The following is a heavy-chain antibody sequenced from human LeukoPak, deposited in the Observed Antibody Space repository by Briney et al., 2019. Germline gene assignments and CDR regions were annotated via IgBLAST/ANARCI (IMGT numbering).Heavy chain of an antibody. CDR2: IYYSGST. V-gene: IGHV4-61*01. J-gene: IGHJ4*02. D-gene: IGHD6-19*01. CDR1: GGSVSSGSYY. CDR3: ARYPYSSGTYFFDS. Sequence: SETPSLTCTVSGGSVSSGSYYWSWIRQPPGKGLEWIGYIYYSGSTNYNPSLKSRVTISVDTSKNQFSLKLSSVTAADTAVYYCARYPYSSGTYFFDSWGQGTLVTVSS.